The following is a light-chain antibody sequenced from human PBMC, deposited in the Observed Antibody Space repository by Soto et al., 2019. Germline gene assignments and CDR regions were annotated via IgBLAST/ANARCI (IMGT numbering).Light chain of an antibody. J-gene: IGKJ3*01. V-gene: IGKV3-11*01. CDR2: DAS. Sequence: EIVLTLSPATVSLSPGGRATLSCRASQSVSSYLAWYQQKPGQASRLLIYDASTRATRIPARFSGRVSGTDFTLTISSLEPDESAVYCCQQRSNWLQLFTFGTGTTVDIK. CDR1: QSVSSY. CDR3: QQRSNWLQLFT.